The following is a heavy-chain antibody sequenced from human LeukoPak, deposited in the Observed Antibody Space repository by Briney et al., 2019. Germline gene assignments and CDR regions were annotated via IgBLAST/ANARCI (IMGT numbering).Heavy chain of an antibody. V-gene: IGHV4-4*07. D-gene: IGHD5-24*01. J-gene: IGHJ5*02. CDR1: GGSISSNY. CDR2: VYPSGST. CDR3: VKERATALLNYASDP. Sequence: SETLSLTCNVSGGSISSNYWNWIRQPAGKGLEWIGRVYPSGSTRYNPSLTSRVTILVDKSKNQFSLKLSSVTAADTAVYYCVKERATALLNYASDPWGQGTVVTVSS.